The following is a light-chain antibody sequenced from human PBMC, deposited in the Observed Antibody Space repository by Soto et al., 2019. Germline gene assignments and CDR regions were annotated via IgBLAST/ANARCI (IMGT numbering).Light chain of an antibody. J-gene: IGKJ1*01. Sequence: EIVLTQSPGTLFLSPGERATLSCRASRIVSSSYLAWYQQKVGQAPRLLIYGASSRASGIPDRFSGSGSGTDFTLTISRLEAEDFAVYYCQQYGSSPRTFGQGTKVDIK. CDR3: QQYGSSPRT. CDR2: GAS. V-gene: IGKV3-20*01. CDR1: RIVSSSY.